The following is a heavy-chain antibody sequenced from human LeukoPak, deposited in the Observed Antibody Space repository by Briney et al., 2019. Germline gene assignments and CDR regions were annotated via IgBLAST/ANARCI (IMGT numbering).Heavy chain of an antibody. CDR2: IYTSGST. J-gene: IGHJ4*02. D-gene: IGHD5-18*01. V-gene: IGHV4-4*07. CDR1: GGSISSYY. Sequence: SETLSLTCTVSGGSISSYYWSWIRQPPGKGLEWIGRIYTSGSTNYNPSLKSRVTMSVDTSKNQFSLKLSSVTAADTAVYYCARDGSYVDYLDYWGQGTLVTVSS. CDR3: ARDGSYVDYLDY.